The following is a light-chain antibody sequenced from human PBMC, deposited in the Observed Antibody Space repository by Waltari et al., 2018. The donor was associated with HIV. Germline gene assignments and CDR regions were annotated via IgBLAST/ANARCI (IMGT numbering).Light chain of an antibody. V-gene: IGLV1-40*01. J-gene: IGLJ3*02. Sequence: QSVLTQPPSVSGAPGQRVTISCTGSSSNIGAGYDVQWYQQLPGTAPKLIIYGTNHRPAGAPDRFSGSKSDTSASLAITGLQSEDEADYYCQSYDSTLSGSDWVFGGGTKLTVL. CDR1: SSNIGAGYD. CDR3: QSYDSTLSGSDWV. CDR2: GTN.